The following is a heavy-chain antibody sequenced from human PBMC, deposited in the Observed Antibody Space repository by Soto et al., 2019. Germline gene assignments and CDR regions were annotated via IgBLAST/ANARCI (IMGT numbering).Heavy chain of an antibody. CDR1: GFTFSIYA. D-gene: IGHD3-10*01. V-gene: IGHV3-23*01. Sequence: GGSLRLSCAASGFTFSIYAMSWVRQAPGKGLEWVSALSSTGSTYYAASVKGRFTISRDNSKNTLYLQMNSLRAEDTAVYSCAKVGGSGNNPIYYFDNWGQGTLVTVSS. J-gene: IGHJ4*02. CDR3: AKVGGSGNNPIYYFDN. CDR2: LSSTGST.